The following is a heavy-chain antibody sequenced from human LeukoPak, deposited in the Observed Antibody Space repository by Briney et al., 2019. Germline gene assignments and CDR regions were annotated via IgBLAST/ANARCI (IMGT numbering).Heavy chain of an antibody. Sequence: SETLSLTCTVSGGSISSGGYYWSWIRQHPGKGLEWIGYICYSGSTYYNPSLKSRVTISVDTSKNQFSLKLSSVTAADTAVYYCARESLGGTPTRPNNRYFDYWGQGTLVTVSS. V-gene: IGHV4-31*03. CDR2: ICYSGST. D-gene: IGHD1-1*01. CDR3: ARESLGGTPTRPNNRYFDY. J-gene: IGHJ4*02. CDR1: GGSISSGGYY.